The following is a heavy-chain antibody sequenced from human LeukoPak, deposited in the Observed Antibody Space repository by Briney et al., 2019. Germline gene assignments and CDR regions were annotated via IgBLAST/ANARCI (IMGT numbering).Heavy chain of an antibody. Sequence: PGGSLRLSCEASGFSMSVYWMSWVRQAPGKGLEWVSAISGSGGSTYYADSVKGRFTISRDNSKNTLYLQMNSLRAEDTAVYYCAKRPGGGYGSVPLLYYYYGMDVWGQGTTVTVSS. CDR2: ISGSGGST. J-gene: IGHJ6*02. D-gene: IGHD3-10*01. CDR1: GFSMSVYW. V-gene: IGHV3-23*01. CDR3: AKRPGGGYGSVPLLYYYYGMDV.